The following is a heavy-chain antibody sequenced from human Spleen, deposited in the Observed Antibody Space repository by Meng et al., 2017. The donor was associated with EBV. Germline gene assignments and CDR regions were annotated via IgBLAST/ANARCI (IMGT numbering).Heavy chain of an antibody. V-gene: IGHV3-21*01. J-gene: IGHJ4*02. Sequence: EVQLVESGGGLVKPGGSLRLSCAASGFTFSTYTMNWVRQAPGKGLEWVSSISDYYNYIYYADSVKGRFTISRDNAENSLYLQMNSLRAEDTAVYYCAREFDSWGQGTLVTVSS. CDR2: ISDYYNYI. CDR1: GFTFSTYT. CDR3: AREFDS.